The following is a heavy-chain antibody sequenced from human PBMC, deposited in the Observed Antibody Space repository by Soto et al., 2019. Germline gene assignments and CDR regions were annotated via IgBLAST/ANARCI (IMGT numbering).Heavy chain of an antibody. Sequence: QVQLVESGGGVVQPGRSLRLSCAASGFAFSTSGMHWVRQAPGKGLTWVAVVSYDESNRYYADSVRGRFTISRDTSKNTLYMEMNSLRTDDTAVYYCAKDALAAYRSGWYILTNSHFDSWGQGTLVTVSS. CDR2: VSYDESNR. CDR1: GFAFSTSG. V-gene: IGHV3-30*18. J-gene: IGHJ4*02. D-gene: IGHD6-19*01. CDR3: AKDALAAYRSGWYILTNSHFDS.